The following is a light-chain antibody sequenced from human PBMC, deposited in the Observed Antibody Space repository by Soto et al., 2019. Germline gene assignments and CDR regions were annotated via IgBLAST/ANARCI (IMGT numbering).Light chain of an antibody. Sequence: QSVLTQPASVSGSTGQSITISCTGTSSDVGGYNYVSWYQQHPGKAPKLMIYDVNDRPSGVSDRFSGSKSGNTASLTISGLQADDEADYFCSSYTSGSTHVVFGGGTKLTVL. CDR1: SSDVGGYNY. J-gene: IGLJ2*01. CDR2: DVN. V-gene: IGLV2-14*03. CDR3: SSYTSGSTHVV.